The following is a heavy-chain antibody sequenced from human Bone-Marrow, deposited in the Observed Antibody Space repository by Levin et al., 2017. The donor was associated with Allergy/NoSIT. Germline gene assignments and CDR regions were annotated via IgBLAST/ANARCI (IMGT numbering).Heavy chain of an antibody. CDR2: IIPIFGTA. V-gene: IGHV1-69*13. CDR1: GGTFSSYA. Sequence: ASVKVSCKASGGTFSSYAISWVRQAPGQGLEWMGGIIPIFGTANYAQKFQGRVTITADESTSTAYMELSSLRSEDTAVYYCARDRLRGSGWPFDYWGQGTLVTVSS. J-gene: IGHJ4*02. CDR3: ARDRLRGSGWPFDY. D-gene: IGHD6-19*01.